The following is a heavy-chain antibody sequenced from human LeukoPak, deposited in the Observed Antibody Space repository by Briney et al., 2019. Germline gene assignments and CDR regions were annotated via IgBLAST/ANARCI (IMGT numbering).Heavy chain of an antibody. CDR1: GFSFTTYW. CDR2: IKQDGTEK. V-gene: IGHV3-7*01. CDR3: ARGPYASGTYGRRGWVHYMDV. D-gene: IGHD3-10*01. J-gene: IGHJ6*03. Sequence: GESLRLSCGASGFSFTTYWMGWVRQAPGKGLEWVANIKQDGTEKYYVDSVKGRFTISRDNAKNSLYLQMNSLRAEDTAVYYCARGPYASGTYGRRGWVHYMDVWGKGTTVTISS.